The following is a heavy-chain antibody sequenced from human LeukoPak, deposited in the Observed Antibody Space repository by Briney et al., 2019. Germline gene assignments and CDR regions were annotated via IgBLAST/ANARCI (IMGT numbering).Heavy chain of an antibody. V-gene: IGHV3-53*01. D-gene: IGHD6-13*01. CDR3: ARRSSTLYEGC. CDR2: IYSDGKT. CDR1: GFDVNDNH. Sequence: GGSLRLSCAVSGFDVNDNHMYWVRQGPGKGLEWVAIIYSDGKTYYADSGRGRFTISRDNSENTLSLQMNSLRAEDTAVYHCARRSSTLYEGCWGRGTLVIVSS. J-gene: IGHJ4*02.